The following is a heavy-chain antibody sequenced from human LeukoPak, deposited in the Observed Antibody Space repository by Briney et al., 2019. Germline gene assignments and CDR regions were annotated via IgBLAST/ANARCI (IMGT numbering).Heavy chain of an antibody. D-gene: IGHD4-17*01. V-gene: IGHV3-30*04. CDR1: GFTFSSYA. CDR2: ISYDGSNK. J-gene: IGHJ4*02. Sequence: PGGSLRLSCAASGFTFSSYAMHWVRQAPGKGLEWVAVISYDGSNKYYADSVKGRFTISRDNSKNTLYLQMNSLRAEDTAVYYCARGVMTTVTTSVDYWGQGTLVTVSS. CDR3: ARGVMTTVTTSVDY.